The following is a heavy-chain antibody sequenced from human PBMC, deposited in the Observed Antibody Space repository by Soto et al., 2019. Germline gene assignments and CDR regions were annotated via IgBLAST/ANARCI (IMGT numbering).Heavy chain of an antibody. CDR2: IYYSGST. V-gene: IGHV4-59*08. CDR3: ARRYGLNAFDI. J-gene: IGHJ3*02. Sequence: PSETLSLTCTVSGGSISSYYWSWIRQPPGKGLEWIGDIYYSGSTNYNPSLKSRVTISVDTSKNQFSLKLSSVTAADTAVYFCARRYGLNAFDIWGQGTMVTVSS. D-gene: IGHD3-10*01. CDR1: GGSISSYY.